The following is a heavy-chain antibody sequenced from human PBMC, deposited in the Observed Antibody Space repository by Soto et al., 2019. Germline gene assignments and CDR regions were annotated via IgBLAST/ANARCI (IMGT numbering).Heavy chain of an antibody. CDR1: GYSFTTCW. Sequence: GQSLKISCKGSGYSFTTCWIGWVRQMPGKGLEWMGIIYPGDSDTRYSPSFQGQVTISADKSISTAYLQWSSLKASDTAMYYCARIRGRQVATPYYFDYWGQGTLVTVSS. V-gene: IGHV5-51*01. D-gene: IGHD5-12*01. CDR2: IYPGDSDT. J-gene: IGHJ4*02. CDR3: ARIRGRQVATPYYFDY.